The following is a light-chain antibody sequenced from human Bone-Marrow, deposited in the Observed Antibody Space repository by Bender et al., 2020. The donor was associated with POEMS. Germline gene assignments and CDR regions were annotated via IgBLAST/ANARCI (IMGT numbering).Light chain of an antibody. J-gene: IGLJ3*02. Sequence: QSVLTQPPSASGTPGQRVTISCSGGSSNIGAHAVNWYQHLPGTAPKLLIYSSHRRPSEVPDRFSGSRSGTSASLDISGLQSEDEADYYCAVWDESLNGWVFGGGTKLTVL. V-gene: IGLV1-44*01. CDR3: AVWDESLNGWV. CDR1: SSNIGAHA. CDR2: SSH.